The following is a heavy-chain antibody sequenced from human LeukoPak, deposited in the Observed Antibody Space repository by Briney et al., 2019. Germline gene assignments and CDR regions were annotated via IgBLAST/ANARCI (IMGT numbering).Heavy chain of an antibody. CDR1: DGSLSTYY. CDR3: VRGPSGSYPHFDY. Sequence: SETLSLTCTLSDGSLSTYYWSWIRHPAGEGRGWIGRIYTRGSTNYNPSLKSRVTMSVDTSKNQFSLKLSSVSAADTAVYYCVRGPSGSYPHFDYWGQGTLVTVSS. V-gene: IGHV4-4*07. CDR2: IYTRGST. D-gene: IGHD1-26*01. J-gene: IGHJ4*02.